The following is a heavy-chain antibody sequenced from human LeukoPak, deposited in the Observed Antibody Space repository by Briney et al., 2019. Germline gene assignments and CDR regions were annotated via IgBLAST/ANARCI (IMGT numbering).Heavy chain of an antibody. Sequence: GGSLRLSCAASGFTFSSYEMNWVRQAPGKGLEWVSYISSSGNTIYYADSVKGRFTISRDNAKNSLYLQMNSLRAEDTAVYYCARAPHNDAFDIWGQGTMVTVSS. V-gene: IGHV3-48*03. CDR1: GFTFSSYE. CDR2: ISSSGNTI. J-gene: IGHJ3*02. CDR3: ARAPHNDAFDI.